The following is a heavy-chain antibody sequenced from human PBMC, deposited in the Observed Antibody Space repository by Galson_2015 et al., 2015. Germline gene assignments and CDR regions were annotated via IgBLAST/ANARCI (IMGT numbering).Heavy chain of an antibody. CDR2: ISYDGSNK. J-gene: IGHJ1*01. V-gene: IGHV3-30*01. CDR3: ATAPPGPIRFLEWKTTYLQH. Sequence: SLRLSCAASGFTFSRNPMHWVRQAPGKGLEWVAVISYDGSNKYSATSVKGRFTISRDNSKSTVYLDMNSLSPEDTAVYYCATAPPGPIRFLEWKTTYLQHWGQGTLVTVSS. D-gene: IGHD3-3*01. CDR1: GFTFSRNP.